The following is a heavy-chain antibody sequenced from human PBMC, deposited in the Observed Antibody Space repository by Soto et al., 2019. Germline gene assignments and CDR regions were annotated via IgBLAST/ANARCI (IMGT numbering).Heavy chain of an antibody. V-gene: IGHV3-15*01. Sequence: PGGSLRLSCAATGFTFTNAWMSWVRQAPGKGLEWVGRIKRKTDGGTTDYAAPVKGRFTISRDDSKNTLCLQMNSLKTEDTAVYYCTTNFYSDYGMDVWGQGTTVTVSS. CDR2: IKRKTDGGTT. J-gene: IGHJ6*02. CDR3: TTNFYSDYGMDV. D-gene: IGHD4-4*01. CDR1: GFTFTNAW.